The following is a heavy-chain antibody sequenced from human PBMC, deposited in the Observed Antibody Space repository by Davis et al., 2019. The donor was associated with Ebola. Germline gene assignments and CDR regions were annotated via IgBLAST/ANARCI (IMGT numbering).Heavy chain of an antibody. J-gene: IGHJ4*02. D-gene: IGHD1/OR15-1a*01. CDR2: ISAYNGNT. CDR3: ARVPHQNRGFDD. V-gene: IGHV1-18*01. Sequence: ASLTVSCHASGYTFTSSGISWARQAPGQGLEWMGWISAYNGNTNYAQKLQGRVTMTTDTSTSTAYMELRSLRSDDTAVYYCARVPHQNRGFDDWGQGTLVTVSS. CDR1: GYTFTSSG.